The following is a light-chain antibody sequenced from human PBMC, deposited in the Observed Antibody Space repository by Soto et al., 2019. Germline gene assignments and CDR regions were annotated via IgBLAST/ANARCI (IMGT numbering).Light chain of an antibody. CDR1: QSVNTY. V-gene: IGKV3-11*01. J-gene: IGKJ1*01. Sequence: EIVLTQSPATLSLSPGERATLSCRASQSVNTYLGWYQQRPGQAPILLIYDASNRATGIPARFSGSGSGTDFTLTISSLEPEDFAVYYCHQYDSWTFGQGTKVDI. CDR3: HQYDSWT. CDR2: DAS.